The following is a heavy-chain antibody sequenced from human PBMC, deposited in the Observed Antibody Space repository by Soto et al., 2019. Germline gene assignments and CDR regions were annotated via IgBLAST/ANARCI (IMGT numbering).Heavy chain of an antibody. CDR3: ARAPKVSGSAQTRPDF. D-gene: IGHD6-6*01. V-gene: IGHV4-34*01. CDR2: ISPSGTT. J-gene: IGHJ4*02. Sequence: SETLSLTCSLYSGSLSGYYWSWIRQPPGKGLEWIGGISPSGTTNYSPSLKSRVSISVDTSKNQFSLNLTSLTAADTAVYYCARAPKVSGSAQTRPDFWGQGSLVTVSS. CDR1: SGSLSGYY.